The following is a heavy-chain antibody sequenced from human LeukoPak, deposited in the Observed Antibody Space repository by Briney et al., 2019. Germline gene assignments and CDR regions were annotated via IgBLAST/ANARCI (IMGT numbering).Heavy chain of an antibody. D-gene: IGHD3-22*01. CDR3: ARGYYDSSVGFDY. Sequence: PSETLSLTCAVYGGSFSGYYWSWIRQPPGKGLEWIGEINHSGSTNYNPSLKSRVTISVDTSKNQFSLKLSSVTAADTAVCYCARGYYDSSVGFDYWGQGTLVTVSS. CDR1: GGSFSGYY. J-gene: IGHJ4*02. V-gene: IGHV4-34*01. CDR2: INHSGST.